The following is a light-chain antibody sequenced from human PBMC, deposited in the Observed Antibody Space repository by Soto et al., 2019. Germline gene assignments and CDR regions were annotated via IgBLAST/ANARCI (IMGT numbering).Light chain of an antibody. CDR3: QHYDSYSSIA. V-gene: IGKV1-5*03. CDR1: QSINAW. Sequence: DIQMTQSPSTLSASVGDRVTIACRASQSINAWVAWYLQKPGKAPNLLIYQASTLQIGVPSRFSGSGSGTEFTLTIDSLQPDDFATYFCQHYDSYSSIAFGQGTRLEIK. CDR2: QAS. J-gene: IGKJ5*01.